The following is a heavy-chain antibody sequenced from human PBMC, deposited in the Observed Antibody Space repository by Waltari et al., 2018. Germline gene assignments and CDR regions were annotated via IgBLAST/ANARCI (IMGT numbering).Heavy chain of an antibody. V-gene: IGHV4-34*01. CDR1: GGSFRGYY. Sequence: QVQLQQWGAGLLKPSETLSLTCAVYGGSFRGYYWSWIRQPPGKGLEWIGEINHSGSTNYNPSLKSRVTISVDTSKNQFSLKLSSVTAADTAVYYCARFKAAAHRYFDLWGRGTLVTVSS. CDR3: ARFKAAAHRYFDL. J-gene: IGHJ2*01. CDR2: INHSGST. D-gene: IGHD6-13*01.